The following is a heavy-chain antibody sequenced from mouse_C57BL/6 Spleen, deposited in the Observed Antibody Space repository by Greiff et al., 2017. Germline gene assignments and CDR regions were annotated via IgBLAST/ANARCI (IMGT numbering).Heavy chain of an antibody. CDR3: ARGVTTVVGHFDV. J-gene: IGHJ1*03. CDR1: GYTFTSYW. V-gene: IGHV1-69*01. Sequence: QVQLQQPGAELVMPGASVKLSCKASGYTFTSYWMHWVKQRPGQGLEWIGEIDPSDSYTNYNQKFKGKSTLTVDKSSSTAYMQLSSLTSEDPAVYYCARGVTTVVGHFDVWGTGTTVTVSS. D-gene: IGHD1-1*01. CDR2: IDPSDSYT.